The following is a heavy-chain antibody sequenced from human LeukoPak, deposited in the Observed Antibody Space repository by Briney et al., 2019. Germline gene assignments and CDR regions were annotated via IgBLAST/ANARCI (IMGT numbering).Heavy chain of an antibody. CDR3: ARGAIFRAGRVLDV. V-gene: IGHV3-48*04. J-gene: IGHJ6*04. D-gene: IGHD3-3*01. CDR1: GFNFNSYN. CDR2: ISTSTSSI. Sequence: GGSLRLSCAASGFNFNSYNMRWVRRAPGKGLEWLSSISTSTSSIYYAASVRGRFTISTDNAKKPQLLQMTSLRADDTAVYFCARGAIFRAGRVLDVWGKGSTVIVSS.